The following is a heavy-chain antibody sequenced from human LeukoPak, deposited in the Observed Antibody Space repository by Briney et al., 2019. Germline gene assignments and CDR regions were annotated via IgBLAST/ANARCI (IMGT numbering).Heavy chain of an antibody. CDR1: GFTFSSHW. D-gene: IGHD6-13*01. CDR3: AREIIAAAGTGGYFDY. V-gene: IGHV3-53*01. Sequence: PGGSLRLSCAASGFTFSSHWMSWVRQAPGKGLEWVSVIYSGGSTFNADSVKGRFTISRDNSKNTLYLQMNSLRAEDTAVYYCAREIIAAAGTGGYFDYWGQGTLVTVSS. J-gene: IGHJ4*02. CDR2: IYSGGST.